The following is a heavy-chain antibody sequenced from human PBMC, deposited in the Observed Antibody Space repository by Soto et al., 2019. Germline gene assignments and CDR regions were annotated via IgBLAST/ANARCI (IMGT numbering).Heavy chain of an antibody. CDR3: AGNDSSGYWAFDI. CDR1: GYTFTSYG. J-gene: IGHJ3*02. V-gene: IGHV1-18*01. Sequence: ASVKVSCKASGYTFTSYGISWVRQAPGQGLEWMGWISAYNGNTNYAQKLQGRVTMTTDTSTSTAYTELRSLRSGDTAVYYCAGNDSSGYWAFDIWGQGTMVTVSS. CDR2: ISAYNGNT. D-gene: IGHD3-22*01.